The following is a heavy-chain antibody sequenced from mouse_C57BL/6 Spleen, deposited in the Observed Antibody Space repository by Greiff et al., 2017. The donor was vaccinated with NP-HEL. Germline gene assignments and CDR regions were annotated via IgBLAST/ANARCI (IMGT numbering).Heavy chain of an antibody. Sequence: QVQLQQSGPGLVQPSQSLSITCTVSGFSLTSYGVHWVRQSPGKGLEWLGVIWRGGSTDYNAAFMSRLSITKDNSKSQVFFKMNSLQADDTAIYYCAKKYYGSSYAVDCWDQGTSVAVSS. V-gene: IGHV2-5*01. D-gene: IGHD1-1*01. CDR2: IWRGGST. CDR3: AKKYYGSSYAVDC. J-gene: IGHJ4*01. CDR1: GFSLTSYG.